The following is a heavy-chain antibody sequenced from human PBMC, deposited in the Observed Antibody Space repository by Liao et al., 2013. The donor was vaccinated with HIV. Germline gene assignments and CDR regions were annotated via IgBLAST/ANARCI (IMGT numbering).Heavy chain of an antibody. J-gene: IGHJ4*02. V-gene: IGHV4-34*01. CDR3: AMRAGCSNTSCWGNYFDY. CDR2: INHSGST. D-gene: IGHD2-2*01. Sequence: QVQLQQWGAGLLKPSETLSLTCAVYGGSFSGYYWSWIRQPPGKGLEWIGEINHSGSTNYNPSLKSRVTISVDTSKNQFSLKLSSVTAADTAVYYCAMRAGCSNTSCWGNYFDYWGQGNPGHRLL. CDR1: GGSFSGYY.